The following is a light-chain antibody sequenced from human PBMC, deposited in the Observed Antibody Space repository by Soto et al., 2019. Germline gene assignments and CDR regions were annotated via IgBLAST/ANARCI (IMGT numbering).Light chain of an antibody. CDR2: GAS. V-gene: IGKV3-20*01. Sequence: EIVLTQSPGTLSLSPGERATLSCRASQSVSSNYLAGYRRKPGQAPRLLIYGASNRATDIPGRFSGSGSGTDFTLTITRLEPEDFAVYYCQQYGSSPPTFGPGTRVEIK. J-gene: IGKJ1*01. CDR3: QQYGSSPPT. CDR1: QSVSSNY.